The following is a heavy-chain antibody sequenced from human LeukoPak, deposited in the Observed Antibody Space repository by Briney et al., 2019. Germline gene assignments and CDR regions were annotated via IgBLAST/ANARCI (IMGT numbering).Heavy chain of an antibody. V-gene: IGHV1-69*04. D-gene: IGHD2-15*01. CDR1: GYTFTSYA. CDR3: AREMVGVAFGDY. CDR2: IIPILGIA. Sequence: ASVKVSCKASGYTFTSYAISWVRQAPGQGLEWMGRIIPILGIANYAQKFQGRVTITADKSTSTAYMELSSLRSEDTAVYYCAREMVGVAFGDYWGQGTLVTVSS. J-gene: IGHJ4*02.